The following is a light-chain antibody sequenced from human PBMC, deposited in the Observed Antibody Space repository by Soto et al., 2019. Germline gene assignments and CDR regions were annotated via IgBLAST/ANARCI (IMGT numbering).Light chain of an antibody. CDR2: DNI. CDR1: SSNIGNNY. Sequence: QSVLTQPPSVSAAPGQKVTISCSGSSSNIGNNYVSWYQQLPGTAPKLLIYDNIKRPSGIPDRFSGSKSGTSATLGITGLQTGDEADYYCGTWDSSLSVVFGGGTKLTVL. V-gene: IGLV1-51*01. J-gene: IGLJ2*01. CDR3: GTWDSSLSVV.